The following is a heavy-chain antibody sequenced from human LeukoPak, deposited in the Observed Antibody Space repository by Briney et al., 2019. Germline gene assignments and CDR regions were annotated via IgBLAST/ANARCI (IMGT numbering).Heavy chain of an antibody. CDR1: GYTFTHYY. CDR2: IHHNSGGT. V-gene: IGHV1-2*07. Sequence: GASVNVSYTPSGYTFTHYYMHWVRQAPGKGLEGMGWIHHNSGGTKSAHNIQGRSTITRETSITTAYLGLCTMTADETGRYYCARQFASGWYFDYWGQGTLVTVSS. CDR3: ARQFASGWYFDY. J-gene: IGHJ4*02. D-gene: IGHD6-19*01.